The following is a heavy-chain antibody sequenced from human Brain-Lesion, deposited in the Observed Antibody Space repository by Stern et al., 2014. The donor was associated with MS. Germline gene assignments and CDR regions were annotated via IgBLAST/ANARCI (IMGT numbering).Heavy chain of an antibody. D-gene: IGHD4-17*01. CDR3: ARDYGDLEFDL. J-gene: IGHJ4*02. Sequence: VQLEESGPGLVKPSQTLSLTCTVSGGPISSHSYYWSWIRQPAGKGLEWIGRIYASGNTNYTPSLKSRVSISVDTSKNQLSLRLSSVTASDTAVYYCARDYGDLEFDLWGQGTLVTVSS. CDR2: IYASGNT. CDR1: GGPISSHSYY. V-gene: IGHV4-61*02.